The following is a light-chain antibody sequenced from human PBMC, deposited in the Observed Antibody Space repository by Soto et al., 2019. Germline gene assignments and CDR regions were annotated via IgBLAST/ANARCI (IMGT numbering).Light chain of an antibody. CDR1: SSGVENYNL. CDR3: SSYAGAVV. J-gene: IGLJ2*01. CDR2: EGS. V-gene: IGLV2-23*01. Sequence: QSALTQPASVSGSPGQSITLSCTRASSGVENYNLVSWYQHRPGEAPKLIIYEGSQRPSGVSDRFSGSKSGNTASLTISGLRAEDEADYYCSSYAGAVVFGGGTKLTVL.